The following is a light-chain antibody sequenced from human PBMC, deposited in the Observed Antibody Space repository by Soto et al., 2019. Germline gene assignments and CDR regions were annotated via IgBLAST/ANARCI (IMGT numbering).Light chain of an antibody. V-gene: IGKV3D-15*01. CDR3: QQYNNWHPLT. CDR1: QSVSSSY. CDR2: DAS. Sequence: EIVLTQPPGTLSLSPGERATLSCRAIQSVSSSYLAWYQQKPGQAPRLLIYDASTRATGIPARFSGSGSGTEFTLTISSLQSKDFAVYYCQQYNNWHPLTFGGGTDVDIK. J-gene: IGKJ4*01.